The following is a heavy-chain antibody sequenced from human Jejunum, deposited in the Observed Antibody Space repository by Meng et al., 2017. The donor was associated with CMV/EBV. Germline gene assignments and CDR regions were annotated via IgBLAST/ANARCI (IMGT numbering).Heavy chain of an antibody. CDR2: INPDGSVR. J-gene: IGHJ5*01. Sequence: GFTLGSYWMGWVRQAPGKGLEWVANINPDGSVRHYLDSVKGRFTISRDSGKNSLYLQMNSLRAEDTAVFYCARDQAGTPMGWFDSWGQGTLVTVSS. V-gene: IGHV3-7*01. CDR1: GFTLGSYW. CDR3: ARDQAGTPMGWFDS. D-gene: IGHD3-10*01.